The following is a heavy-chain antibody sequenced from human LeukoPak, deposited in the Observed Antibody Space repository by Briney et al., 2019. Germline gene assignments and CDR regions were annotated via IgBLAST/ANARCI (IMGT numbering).Heavy chain of an antibody. Sequence: PGGSLRLSCAASGFTFSSYGMHWVRQAPGKGLEWVSSISSSSSYIYYADSVKGRFTISRDNAKNSLYLQMNSLRAEDTAVYYCARALSSGRFDYWGQGTLVTVSS. CDR1: GFTFSSYG. D-gene: IGHD6-6*01. V-gene: IGHV3-21*01. CDR3: ARALSSGRFDY. CDR2: ISSSSSYI. J-gene: IGHJ4*02.